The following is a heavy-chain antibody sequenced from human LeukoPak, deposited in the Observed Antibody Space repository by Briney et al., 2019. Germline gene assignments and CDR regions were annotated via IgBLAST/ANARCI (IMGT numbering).Heavy chain of an antibody. V-gene: IGHV1-8*02. CDR1: GYTFTGYY. J-gene: IGHJ6*03. CDR2: INPNSGNT. Sequence: ASVKVSCKASGYTFTGYYMHWVRQAPGQGLEWMGWINPNSGNTGYAQKFQGRVTMTRNTSISTAYMELSSLRSEDTAVYYCARVPAAIKRNYYYYMDVWGKGTTVTISS. D-gene: IGHD2-2*02. CDR3: ARVPAAIKRNYYYYMDV.